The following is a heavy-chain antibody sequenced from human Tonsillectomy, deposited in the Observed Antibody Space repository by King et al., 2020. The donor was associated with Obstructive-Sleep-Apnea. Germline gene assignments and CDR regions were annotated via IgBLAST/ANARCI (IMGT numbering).Heavy chain of an antibody. CDR3: TTDSYDSSGYHGFDY. Sequence: VQLVESGGGLVKPGGSLRLSCAASGFTFCNAWMSWVRQAQGKGLERVGRIKSNTDCGTTDYAAPVKGRITISRDDSKNTLYLQMNSLKIEDTAVYYCTTDSYDSSGYHGFDYWGQGTLVTVSS. D-gene: IGHD3-22*01. CDR2: IKSNTDCGTT. V-gene: IGHV3-15*01. J-gene: IGHJ4*02. CDR1: GFTFCNAW.